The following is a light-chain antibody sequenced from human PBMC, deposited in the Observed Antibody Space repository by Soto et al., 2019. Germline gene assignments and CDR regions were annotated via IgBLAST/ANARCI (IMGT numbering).Light chain of an antibody. Sequence: DIVMTQSPLSLPVTPGEAASISCRSSQSLLHKNGNNYFNWYLQKPGQSPQVLIYMGSNRASGVPDRFSGSGSGTYFTLKISRVEAEDAGVYYCMQALQTPRTFGQGTKV. V-gene: IGKV2-28*01. J-gene: IGKJ1*01. CDR3: MQALQTPRT. CDR2: MGS. CDR1: QSLLHKNGNNY.